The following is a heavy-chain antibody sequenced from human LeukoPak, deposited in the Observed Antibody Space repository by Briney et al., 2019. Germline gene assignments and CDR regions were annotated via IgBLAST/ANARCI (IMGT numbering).Heavy chain of an antibody. D-gene: IGHD6-19*01. CDR3: AKGLWEQWLVGVGAFDI. CDR1: GFTFSSYG. Sequence: GGSLRLSCAASGFTFSSYGMHWVRQAPGKGLEWVAVISYDGSNKYYADSVKGRFTISRDNSKNTLYLQMNSLRAEDTAVYYCAKGLWEQWLVGVGAFDIWGQGTMVTVSS. CDR2: ISYDGSNK. V-gene: IGHV3-30*18. J-gene: IGHJ3*02.